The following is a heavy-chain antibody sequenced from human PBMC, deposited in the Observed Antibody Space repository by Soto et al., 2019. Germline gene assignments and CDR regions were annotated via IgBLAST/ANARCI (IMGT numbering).Heavy chain of an antibody. Sequence: QVQLVESGAGVVQPGRSLRLSCAASGFTFSSYAMHWVRQAPGKGLEWVAVISYDGSNKYYADSVKGRFTISRDNSKNTLYLQMNSLRAEDTAVYYCARDSGSYYVEGRFDYWGQGTLVTVSS. J-gene: IGHJ4*02. CDR1: GFTFSSYA. D-gene: IGHD1-26*01. V-gene: IGHV3-30-3*01. CDR3: ARDSGSYYVEGRFDY. CDR2: ISYDGSNK.